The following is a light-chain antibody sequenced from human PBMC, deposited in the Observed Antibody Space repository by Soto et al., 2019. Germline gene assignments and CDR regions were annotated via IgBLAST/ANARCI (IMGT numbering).Light chain of an antibody. Sequence: IKMTQSPANISTSAGDTITITCRASQTISSWLAWYQKKPGKAPKILIYKASTLKSGVPSRFSGSGSGTEFTLTISRLQTDDCATYDCQHYNSYSEAFGQGTKVDIK. J-gene: IGKJ1*01. V-gene: IGKV1-5*03. CDR3: QHYNSYSEA. CDR1: QTISSW. CDR2: KAS.